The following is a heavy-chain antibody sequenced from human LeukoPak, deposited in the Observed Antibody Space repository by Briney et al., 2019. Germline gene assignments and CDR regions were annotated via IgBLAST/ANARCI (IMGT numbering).Heavy chain of an antibody. CDR2: ISSSSSTI. CDR1: GFTFSSYS. V-gene: IGHV3-48*04. J-gene: IGHJ4*02. CDR3: ARVAFTMVRGVIITFDY. Sequence: GGSLRLSCAASGFTFSSYSMNWVRQAPGKGLEWVSYISSSSSTIYYADSVKGRFTISRDNAKNSLYLQMNSLRAEDTAVYYCARVAFTMVRGVIITFDYWGQGTLVTVSS. D-gene: IGHD3-10*01.